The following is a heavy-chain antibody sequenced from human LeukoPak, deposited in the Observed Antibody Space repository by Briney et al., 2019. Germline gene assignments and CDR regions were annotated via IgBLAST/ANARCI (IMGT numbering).Heavy chain of an antibody. Sequence: PSETLSLTCTVSGGSISSGDYYWSWIRQPPGKGPEWIGYIYYSGSTYYNPSLKSRVTISVDTSKNQFSLKLSSVTAADTAVYYCARDGIVVPAAGDFYYGMDVWGKGTTVTVSS. J-gene: IGHJ6*04. CDR1: GGSISSGDYY. CDR2: IYYSGST. V-gene: IGHV4-30-4*01. CDR3: ARDGIVVPAAGDFYYGMDV. D-gene: IGHD2-2*01.